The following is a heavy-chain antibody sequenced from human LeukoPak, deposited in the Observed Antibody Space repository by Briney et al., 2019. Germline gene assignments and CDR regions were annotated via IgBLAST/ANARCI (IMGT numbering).Heavy chain of an antibody. J-gene: IGHJ4*02. CDR3: ATARHSSGYYPFDY. V-gene: IGHV1-24*01. Sequence: RQAPGKGLEWMGGFDPEDGETIYAQKFQGRVTMTEDTSTDTAYMELSSLGSEDTAVYYCATARHSSGYYPFDYWGQGTLVTVSS. CDR2: FDPEDGET. D-gene: IGHD3-22*01.